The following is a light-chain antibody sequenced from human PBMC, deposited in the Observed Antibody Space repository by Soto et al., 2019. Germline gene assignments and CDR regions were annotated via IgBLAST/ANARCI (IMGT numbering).Light chain of an antibody. CDR1: QGISNL. V-gene: IGKV1-17*01. CDR3: LQHNTYPYT. J-gene: IGKJ2*01. CDR2: AAS. Sequence: DIQMTQSPSSLSACVGDRVTITCRASQGISNLLGWFQHKPGKAPKRLIYAASSLQGGVPSRFSGSGSGTEFTLTITGLQPEDFADYYCLQHNTYPYTFGQGTKLEIK.